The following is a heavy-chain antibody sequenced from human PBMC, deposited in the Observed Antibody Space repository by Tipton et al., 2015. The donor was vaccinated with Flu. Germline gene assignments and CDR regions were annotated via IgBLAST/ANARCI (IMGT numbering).Heavy chain of an antibody. CDR1: GDSIASDYY. CDR2: VHRKGST. D-gene: IGHD4-11*01. Sequence: TLSLTCSVSGDSIASDYYWAWVRQPPGKGLEWIGNVHRKGSTYYSPSLRSRATIAVDRSKNQFSLRLNSVSAADTAVYFCARRDYSNYVSVPKNWFDSWGRGILVTVSS. V-gene: IGHV4-38-2*01. J-gene: IGHJ5*01. CDR3: ARRDYSNYVSVPKNWFDS.